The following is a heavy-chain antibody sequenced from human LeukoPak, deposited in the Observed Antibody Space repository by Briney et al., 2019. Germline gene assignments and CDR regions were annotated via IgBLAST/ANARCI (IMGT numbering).Heavy chain of an antibody. D-gene: IGHD2-8*01. J-gene: IGHJ4*02. CDR2: ISSSGSTI. CDR1: GFTFSSYE. Sequence: GGSLRLSCAASGFTFSSYEMNWVRQAPGKGLEWVSYISSSGSTIYYTDSVKGRFTISRDNAKNSLYLQMDSLRAEDTAVYYCARGPTNGQAFDYWGQGTLVSVSS. CDR3: ARGPTNGQAFDY. V-gene: IGHV3-48*03.